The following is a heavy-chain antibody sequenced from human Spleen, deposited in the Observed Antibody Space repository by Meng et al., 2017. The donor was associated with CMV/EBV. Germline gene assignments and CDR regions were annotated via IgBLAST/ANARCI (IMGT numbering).Heavy chain of an antibody. D-gene: IGHD5-18*01. CDR1: GFTFGDHA. Sequence: GGSLRLSCTASGFTFGDHAMSWVRQAPGKGLEWVGFIRSKAYGGTTDYAASVKVRFSISRDDSKSIAHLQMNSLQTEDTAVYYCTRGRAWIQLWLYGMDVWGQGTTVTVSS. CDR2: IRSKAYGGTT. J-gene: IGHJ6*02. CDR3: TRGRAWIQLWLYGMDV. V-gene: IGHV3-49*04.